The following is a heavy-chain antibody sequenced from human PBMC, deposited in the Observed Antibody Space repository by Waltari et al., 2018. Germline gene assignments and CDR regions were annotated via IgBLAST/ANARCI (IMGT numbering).Heavy chain of an antibody. CDR2: ISGSGGST. D-gene: IGHD3-22*01. Sequence: EVQLLESGGGLVQPGGSLRLSCAASGFTFSSYAMSWVRQAPGTGLEWVSAISGSGGSTYYADSVKGRFTISRDNSKNTLYLQMNSLRAEDTAVYYCAKESRNYYDSSGYYFDYWGQGTLVTVSS. CDR1: GFTFSSYA. J-gene: IGHJ4*02. V-gene: IGHV3-23*01. CDR3: AKESRNYYDSSGYYFDY.